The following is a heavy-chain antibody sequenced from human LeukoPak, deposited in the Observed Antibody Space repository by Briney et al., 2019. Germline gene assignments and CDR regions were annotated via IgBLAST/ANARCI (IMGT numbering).Heavy chain of an antibody. J-gene: IGHJ5*02. CDR2: ISGSGGST. Sequence: GGSLRLSCAASGFTFSSYAMSWVRQAPGKGLEWVSAISGSGGSTYYADSVKGRFTISRDNSKNMLYLQMNSLRAEDTAVYYCAKDYDILTGSRFDPWGQGTLVTVSS. V-gene: IGHV3-23*01. D-gene: IGHD3-9*01. CDR3: AKDYDILTGSRFDP. CDR1: GFTFSSYA.